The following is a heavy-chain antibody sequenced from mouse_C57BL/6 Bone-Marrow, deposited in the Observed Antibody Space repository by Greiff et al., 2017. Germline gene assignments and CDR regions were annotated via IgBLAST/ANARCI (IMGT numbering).Heavy chain of an antibody. D-gene: IGHD1-1*01. Sequence: EVQLVESGGDLVKPGGSLKLSCAASGFTFSSYGMSWVRQTPDKRLEWVATISSGGSYTYYPDSVKGRFTISRDNAKNTLYLQMSSLKSEDTAMYYCARQGYYGTYFDVWGTGTTVTVSS. CDR2: ISSGGSYT. J-gene: IGHJ1*03. CDR1: GFTFSSYG. CDR3: ARQGYYGTYFDV. V-gene: IGHV5-6*01.